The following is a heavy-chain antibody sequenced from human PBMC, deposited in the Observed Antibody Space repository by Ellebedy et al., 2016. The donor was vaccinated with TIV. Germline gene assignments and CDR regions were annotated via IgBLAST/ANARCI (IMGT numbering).Heavy chain of an antibody. CDR2: ISTTSSHI. CDR3: GIPNPLWYFYGLDV. Sequence: GESLKISCVGSGFTFSSYTFTWVRQAPGKGLEWVSSISTTSSHIYYADSVKGRFTISRDNAKGSLYLQMNNLRVEDTGVYYCGIPNPLWYFYGLDVWGPGTTVTVSS. V-gene: IGHV3-21*01. D-gene: IGHD2-8*01. CDR1: GFTFSSYT. J-gene: IGHJ6*02.